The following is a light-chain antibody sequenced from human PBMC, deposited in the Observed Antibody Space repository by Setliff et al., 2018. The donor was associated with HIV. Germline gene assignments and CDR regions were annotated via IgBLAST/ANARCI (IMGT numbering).Light chain of an antibody. Sequence: QSALAQSPSASGSPGQSVTISCTGTSSDVGGYNFVFWYQQHPGKAPKLLIYEVSRRPLGVSDRFSGSRSGNTASLTVSGLQAEDEADYYCCSYAGSAYVIFGGGTKVTVL. CDR3: CSYAGSAYVI. V-gene: IGLV2-8*01. J-gene: IGLJ2*01. CDR2: EVS. CDR1: SSDVGGYNF.